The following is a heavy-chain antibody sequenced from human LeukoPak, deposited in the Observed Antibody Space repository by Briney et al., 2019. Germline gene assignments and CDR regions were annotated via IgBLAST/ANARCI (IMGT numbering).Heavy chain of an antibody. CDR2: INPSGGRT. CDR3: ARDQRYYDSSGHLDY. V-gene: IGHV1-46*01. CDR1: GYTFTGYY. J-gene: IGHJ4*02. Sequence: GASVKVSCKASGYTFTGYYMHWARQAPGQGLEWMGIINPSGGRTSYAQKFQGRVTMTRDTSTSTVYMELSSLRSEDTAVYYCARDQRYYDSSGHLDYWGQGTLVTVSS. D-gene: IGHD3-22*01.